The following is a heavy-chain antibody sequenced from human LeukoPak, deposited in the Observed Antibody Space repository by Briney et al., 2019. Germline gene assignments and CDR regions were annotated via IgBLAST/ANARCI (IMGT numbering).Heavy chain of an antibody. Sequence: SETLSLTCAVSGGSISSAIWWSWFRQPPGKGLEWIGEVYHSGSTNYNPSLKSRVTISVDMSENQFSLKLSSVTAADTAVYYCARGLGAVAALGYWGQGTLVTVPS. J-gene: IGHJ4*02. V-gene: IGHV4-4*02. CDR2: VYHSGST. CDR1: GGSISSAIW. D-gene: IGHD6-19*01. CDR3: ARGLGAVAALGY.